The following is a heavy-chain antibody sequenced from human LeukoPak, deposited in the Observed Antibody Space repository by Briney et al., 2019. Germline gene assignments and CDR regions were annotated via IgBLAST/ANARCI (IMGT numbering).Heavy chain of an antibody. CDR2: ISWNSGSI. V-gene: IGHV3-9*01. CDR1: GFTFDDYA. Sequence: GGSLRLSCAASGFTFDDYAVHWVRQAPGKGLEWVPGISWNSGSIGYADSVKGRFTISRDNAKNSLYLQMNSLRAEDTALYYCAKDRHGYFDYWGQGTLVTVSS. J-gene: IGHJ4*02. CDR3: AKDRHGYFDY.